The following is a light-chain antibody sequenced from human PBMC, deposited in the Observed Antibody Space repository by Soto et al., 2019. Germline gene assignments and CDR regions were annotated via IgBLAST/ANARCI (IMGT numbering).Light chain of an antibody. V-gene: IGLV1-40*01. CDR2: GNT. CDR3: QSYDSSLSAWV. CDR1: SSNIGAGYD. Sequence: QSVLTQPPSVSGAPGQRVTISCTASSSNIGAGYDVHWYQQLPGTAPKLLIYGNTNRPSGVPDRFSGSKSDTSASLAITGLQAEDEADYYCQSYDSSLSAWVFGGGTQLTVL. J-gene: IGLJ7*01.